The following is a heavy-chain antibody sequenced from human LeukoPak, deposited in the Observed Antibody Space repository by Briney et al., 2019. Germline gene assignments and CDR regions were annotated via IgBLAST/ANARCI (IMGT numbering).Heavy chain of an antibody. CDR1: GFTFSSYS. J-gene: IGHJ6*02. CDR3: AKDIIAAAGTLYGMDV. Sequence: GGSLRLSCAASGFTFSSYSMNWVRQAPGKGLEWVSYISSSSSTIYYADSVKGRFTISRDNAKNSLYLQMNSLRAEDTALYYCAKDIIAAAGTLYGMDVWGQGTTVTVSS. D-gene: IGHD6-13*01. V-gene: IGHV3-48*01. CDR2: ISSSSSTI.